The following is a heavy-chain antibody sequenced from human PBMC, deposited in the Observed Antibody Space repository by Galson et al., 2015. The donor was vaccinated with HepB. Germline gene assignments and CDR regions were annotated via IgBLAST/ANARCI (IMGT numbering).Heavy chain of an antibody. V-gene: IGHV3-7*03. D-gene: IGHD2-15*01. CDR1: GFTFSTYW. Sequence: SLRLSCAASGFTFSTYWMTWVRQAPGKGLEWVASMNQDGSEKYYVDSGKGRFTISRDNAKNSLYLQMNSLRAEDTAVYYCAGDMVTATFEVAMDVWGQGTTVTVSS. CDR2: MNQDGSEK. CDR3: AGDMVTATFEVAMDV. J-gene: IGHJ6*02.